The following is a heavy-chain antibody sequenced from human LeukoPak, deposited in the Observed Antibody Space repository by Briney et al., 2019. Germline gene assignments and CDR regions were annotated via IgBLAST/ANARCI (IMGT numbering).Heavy chain of an antibody. Sequence: GGSLRLSCAASGFTFSNNWMTWVRQAPGKGLEWVASVKKDESEKYYVDSVKGRFTISRDNAKSSLYLQMNSLRAEDTAVYYCARDYSSSSGKHAFDIWGQGTMVTVSS. D-gene: IGHD6-13*01. CDR1: GFTFSNNW. J-gene: IGHJ3*02. CDR3: ARDYSSSSGKHAFDI. V-gene: IGHV3-7*01. CDR2: VKKDESEK.